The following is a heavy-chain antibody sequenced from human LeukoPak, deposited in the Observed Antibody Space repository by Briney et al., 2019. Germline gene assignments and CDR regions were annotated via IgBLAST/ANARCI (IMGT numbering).Heavy chain of an antibody. CDR3: ARTSGWSHYMDV. D-gene: IGHD6-19*01. V-gene: IGHV1-8*01. J-gene: IGHJ6*03. CDR1: GYTLTSYD. Sequence: ASVKVSCKASGYTLTSYDINWVRQATGQGLEWMGWMNPNSGNTGYAQKFQGRVTMTRNTSISTAYMELSSLRSEDTAVYYCARTSGWSHYMDVWGKGTTVTVSS. CDR2: MNPNSGNT.